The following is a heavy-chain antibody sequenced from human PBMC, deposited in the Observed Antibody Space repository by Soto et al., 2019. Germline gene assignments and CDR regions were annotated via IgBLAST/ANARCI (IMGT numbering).Heavy chain of an antibody. D-gene: IGHD6-25*01. CDR3: ARDRGHSGLYYYGMDV. V-gene: IGHV1-18*01. CDR2: ISAYNGNT. Sequence: ASVKVSCKASGYTFTSYGISWVRQAPGQGLEWMGWISAYNGNTNYAQKLQGRVTMTTDTSTSTAYMELRSLRSDDTAVYYCARDRGHSGLYYYGMDVWGQGTTVTVSS. CDR1: GYTFTSYG. J-gene: IGHJ6*02.